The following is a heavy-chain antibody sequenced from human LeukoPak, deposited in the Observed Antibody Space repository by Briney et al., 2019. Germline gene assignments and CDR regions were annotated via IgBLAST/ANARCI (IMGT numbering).Heavy chain of an antibody. D-gene: IGHD1-14*01. V-gene: IGHV1-69*05. Sequence: SVKVSFKASVGTLSSYVISWVRPARGRGLEWVGRIIPIFGKANYAHKFQGGLTNTTHEYTNTVYIDLSSQTSKDTAVYYFARAAVTPTTYCFDFWGRRTLVTVPS. CDR2: IIPIFGKA. CDR3: ARAAVTPTTYCFDF. CDR1: VGTLSSYV. J-gene: IGHJ4*02.